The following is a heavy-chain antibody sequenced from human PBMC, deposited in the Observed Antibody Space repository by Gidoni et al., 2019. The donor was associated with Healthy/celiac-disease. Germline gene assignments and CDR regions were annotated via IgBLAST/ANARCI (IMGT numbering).Heavy chain of an antibody. J-gene: IGHJ3*02. V-gene: IGHV4-59*01. Sequence: QVQLQESGPGLVQPSETLSLTCTVPGGSISSYYWSWSRQPPGKGLEWIGYIYYSGSTNYNPSLKSRVTISVDTSKNQFSLKLSSVTAADTAVYYCAREQDRDAFDIWGQGTMVTVSS. CDR3: AREQDRDAFDI. CDR1: GGSISSYY. CDR2: IYYSGST.